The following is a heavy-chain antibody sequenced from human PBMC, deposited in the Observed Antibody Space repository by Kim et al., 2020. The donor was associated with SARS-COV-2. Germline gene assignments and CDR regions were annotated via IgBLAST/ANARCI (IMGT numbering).Heavy chain of an antibody. Sequence: VRGRFTISRDNSKNTVYLQMNSLRAEDTAVYYCAKNRERRCSSRWYFDCWGQGTLVTVSS. CDR3: AKNRERRCSSRWYFDC. V-gene: IGHV3-30*02. J-gene: IGHJ4*02. D-gene: IGHD6-13*01.